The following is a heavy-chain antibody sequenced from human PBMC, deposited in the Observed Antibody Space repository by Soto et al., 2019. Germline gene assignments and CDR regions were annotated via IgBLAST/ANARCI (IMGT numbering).Heavy chain of an antibody. CDR2: IIPLFGTI. Sequence: QVQLVQSGAEVKKPGSSVKVSCKASGGTFSSYTISWVRQAPGQGLEWWGGIIPLFGTINYAQEFQGRLTIAADTSTSTAYMELTSLGSDDTAVYYCARKVASSDDAFDIWGQGTMVTVSS. CDR3: ARKVASSDDAFDI. J-gene: IGHJ3*02. V-gene: IGHV1-69*06. CDR1: GGTFSSYT.